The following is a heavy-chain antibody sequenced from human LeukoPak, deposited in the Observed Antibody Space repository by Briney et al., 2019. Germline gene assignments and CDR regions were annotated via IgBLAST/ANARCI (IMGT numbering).Heavy chain of an antibody. CDR2: ISSSSSYI. J-gene: IGHJ4*02. V-gene: IGHV3-21*01. CDR3: ARVAPLFDIVVVPAASDY. Sequence: GGSLRLSCAASGFTFSSYSMNWVRQAPGKGLEWVSSISSSSSYIYYADSVKGRFTISRDNAKNSLYLRMNSLRAEDTAVYYCARVAPLFDIVVVPAASDYWGQGTLVTVSS. D-gene: IGHD2-2*01. CDR1: GFTFSSYS.